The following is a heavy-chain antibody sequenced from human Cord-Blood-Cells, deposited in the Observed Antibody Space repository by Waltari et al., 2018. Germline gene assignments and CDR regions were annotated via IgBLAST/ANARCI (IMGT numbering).Heavy chain of an antibody. CDR1: GGTFSSYA. CDR3: ARVIYDFWSGYSSYYFDY. J-gene: IGHJ4*02. CDR2: IIPIFGTA. D-gene: IGHD3-3*01. Sequence: QVQLVQSGAEVKKPGSSVKVSCKASGGTFSSYAISWVRQAPGQGLEWMGGIIPIFGTANYAQKFQGRVTITADKSTSTTYMELSSLRSEDTAVYYCARVIYDFWSGYSSYYFDYWGQGTLVTVSS. V-gene: IGHV1-69*06.